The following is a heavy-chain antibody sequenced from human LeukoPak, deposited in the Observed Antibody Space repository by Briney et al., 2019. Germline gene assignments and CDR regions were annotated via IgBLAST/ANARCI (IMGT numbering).Heavy chain of an antibody. CDR3: ARATTFYDSSGYSFDY. Sequence: SETLSFTCTVSGGSISSGGYYWSWIRQHPGKGLEWIGYIYYSGSTYYNPSLKSRVTISVDTSKNQFSLKLSSVTAADTAVYYCARATTFYDSSGYSFDYWGQGTLVTVSS. CDR2: IYYSGST. D-gene: IGHD3-22*01. CDR1: GGSISSGGYY. V-gene: IGHV4-31*03. J-gene: IGHJ4*02.